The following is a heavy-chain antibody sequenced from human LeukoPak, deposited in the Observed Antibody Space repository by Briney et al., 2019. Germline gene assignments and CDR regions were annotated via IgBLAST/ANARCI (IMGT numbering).Heavy chain of an antibody. CDR2: IHHSGRT. Sequence: PSETPSLTCDVDGGSFGGYYWSWIRHPPGKWLEWIREIHHSGRTNYHPSLKGEVTISVDSPTDQFSLMLSCVTAAETAVYYCARGAKQQLGAVYFDYWGQGTLVTVSS. V-gene: IGHV4-34*01. CDR3: ARGAKQQLGAVYFDY. J-gene: IGHJ4*02. CDR1: GGSFGGYY. D-gene: IGHD6-13*01.